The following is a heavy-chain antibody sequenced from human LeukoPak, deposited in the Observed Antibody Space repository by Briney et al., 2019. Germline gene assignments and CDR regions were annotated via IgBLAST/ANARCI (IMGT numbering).Heavy chain of an antibody. CDR3: AKDIGDSMVPGAFDI. Sequence: QPGGSLRLSCAASGFTFTSYAMSWVRQAPGKGLEWVSGISGSGGSTYYADSVKDRFTISRDNAKNSLYLQMNSLRAEDMALYYCAKDIGDSMVPGAFDIWGQGTMVTVSS. J-gene: IGHJ3*02. CDR1: GFTFTSYA. CDR2: ISGSGGST. V-gene: IGHV3-23*01. D-gene: IGHD3-10*01.